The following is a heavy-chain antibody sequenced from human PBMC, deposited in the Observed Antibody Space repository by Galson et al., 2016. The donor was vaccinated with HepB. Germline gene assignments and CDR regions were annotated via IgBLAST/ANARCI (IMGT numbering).Heavy chain of an antibody. CDR1: GFIFSNHG. D-gene: IGHD3-22*01. Sequence: SLRLSCAASGFIFSNHGMHWVRQAPGKGLEWVAVISNDASNKNYADSVRGRFIISRDNSKNTLFLQMNSLRAEDTAIYYCARQYFFDSSGYYGSYFDSWGQGALVTVSS. J-gene: IGHJ4*02. CDR3: ARQYFFDSSGYYGSYFDS. V-gene: IGHV3-30*03. CDR2: ISNDASNK.